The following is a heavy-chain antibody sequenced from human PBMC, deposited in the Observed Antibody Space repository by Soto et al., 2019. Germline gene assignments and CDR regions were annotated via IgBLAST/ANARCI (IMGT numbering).Heavy chain of an antibody. CDR3: ARGPPTPYGYYFDY. CDR2: IYPGDSDT. Sequence: PGESLKISCTGSGYSFSTYWIAWVRQMPGKGLEWMGIIYPGDSDTRYSPSFQGQVTISADTSTKTAYLQWSSLKASDTAMYYCARGPPTPYGYYFDYWGQGTLVTVSS. J-gene: IGHJ4*02. D-gene: IGHD3-10*01. V-gene: IGHV5-51*01. CDR1: GYSFSTYW.